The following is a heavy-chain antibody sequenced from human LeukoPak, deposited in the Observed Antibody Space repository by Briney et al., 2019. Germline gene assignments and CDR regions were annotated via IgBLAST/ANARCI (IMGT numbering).Heavy chain of an antibody. D-gene: IGHD1-14*01. J-gene: IGHJ4*02. V-gene: IGHV3-48*04. CDR3: ARDTEDHGDY. Sequence: GGSLSLSCAASGFTFSSYSMNWVRQAPGKGLEWVSYISSSSSTIYYADSVKGRFTISRDNAKNSLYLQMNSLRAEDTAVYYCARDTEDHGDYWGQGTLVTVSS. CDR2: ISSSSSTI. CDR1: GFTFSSYS.